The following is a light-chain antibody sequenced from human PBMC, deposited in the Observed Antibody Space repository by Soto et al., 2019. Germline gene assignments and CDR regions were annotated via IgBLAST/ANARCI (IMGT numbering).Light chain of an antibody. CDR1: QSISSS. Sequence: EIVLTQSPATLFLSPGERATLSCRASQSISSSLAWYQQKPGQAPRLLIYDASSRATGFPARFSGSGSGTDFTLTIGSLEPEDFAVYYCQQRSEWPRTFGQGTKVDIK. CDR3: QQRSEWPRT. CDR2: DAS. J-gene: IGKJ1*01. V-gene: IGKV3-11*01.